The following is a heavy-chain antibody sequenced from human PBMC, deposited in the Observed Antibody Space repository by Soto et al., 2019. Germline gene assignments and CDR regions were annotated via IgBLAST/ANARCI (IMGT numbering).Heavy chain of an antibody. J-gene: IGHJ4*02. D-gene: IGHD2-21*02. CDR1: GGTFTSYG. V-gene: IGHV1-18*01. CDR3: ARDHHGDYSSDY. CDR2: ISAYNGNT. Sequence: GASVKVSCKASGGTFTSYGISWVRQAPGQGLEWMGWISAYNGNTNYAQKLQGRVTMTTDTSTSTAYMELRSLRSDDTAVCYCARDHHGDYSSDYWGQGTLVTVSS.